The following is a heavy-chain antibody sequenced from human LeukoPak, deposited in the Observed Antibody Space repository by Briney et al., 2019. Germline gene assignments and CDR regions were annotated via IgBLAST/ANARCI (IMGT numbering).Heavy chain of an antibody. CDR1: AYSISNGFV. Sequence: SETLSLTCTVSAYSISNGFVWGWIRQPPGKRLEWIASIYHSGTTYYNPSLKSRVTMSVDTSKNQFSLRLSSVTAADTAVYYCTRLSHVAGAPKVSWFDPWGQGTLVTVSS. CDR3: TRLSHVAGAPKVSWFDP. V-gene: IGHV4-38-2*02. CDR2: IYHSGTT. J-gene: IGHJ5*02. D-gene: IGHD1-26*01.